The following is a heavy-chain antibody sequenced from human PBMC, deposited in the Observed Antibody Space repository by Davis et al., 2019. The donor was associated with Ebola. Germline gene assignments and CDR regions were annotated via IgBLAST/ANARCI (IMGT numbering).Heavy chain of an antibody. CDR3: ARDFDRVRE. CDR1: GFTFSSYW. D-gene: IGHD3-22*01. V-gene: IGHV3-74*01. CDR2: ISTNGGRT. Sequence: HTGGSLRLSCAASGFTFSSYWMHWVRQAPGKGLVWVSRISTNGGRTGYADSVKGRFTISRDNAKNTVYLQVNSLKAEDTAVYYCARDFDRVREWGQGTLVTVSS. J-gene: IGHJ4*02.